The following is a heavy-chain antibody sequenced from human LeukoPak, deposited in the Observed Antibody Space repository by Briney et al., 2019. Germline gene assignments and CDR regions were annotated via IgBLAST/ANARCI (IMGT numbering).Heavy chain of an antibody. CDR2: MNPNSGNT. CDR1: GYTFTSYD. CDR3: ARGPYYYDSSGYYHDY. D-gene: IGHD3-22*01. J-gene: IGHJ4*02. Sequence: GASVKVSCKASGYTFTSYDINWVRQATGQGLEWMGWMNPNSGNTGYAQKFQGRVTMTRNTPISTAYMELSSLRSEDTAVYYCARGPYYYDSSGYYHDYWGQGTLVTVSS. V-gene: IGHV1-8*01.